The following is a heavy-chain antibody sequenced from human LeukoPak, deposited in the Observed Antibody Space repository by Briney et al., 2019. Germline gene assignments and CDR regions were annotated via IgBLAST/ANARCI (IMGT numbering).Heavy chain of an antibody. CDR1: GGTFSIYA. V-gene: IGHV1-69*05. J-gene: IGHJ4*02. D-gene: IGHD3-9*01. Sequence: ASVKVSCKASGGTFSIYAMNWVRQAPGQGLEWMGGIIPIFGTANYAQRFQGRVTITTDESTSTAYMELSSLRSEDTAVYYCARAPVTYYDILTGYPFDYWGQGTLVTVSS. CDR3: ARAPVTYYDILTGYPFDY. CDR2: IIPIFGTA.